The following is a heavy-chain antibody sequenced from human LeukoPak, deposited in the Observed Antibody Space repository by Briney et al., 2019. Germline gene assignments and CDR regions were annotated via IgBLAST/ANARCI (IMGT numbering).Heavy chain of an antibody. Sequence: PGGSLRLSCAASGFTFGSYAMSWVRQAPGKGLEWVSAISGSGGSTYYADSVKGRFTISRDNSKNTLYLQMNSLRAEDTAVYYCAKDVITFGGSMYYFDYWGQGTLVTVSS. CDR1: GFTFGSYA. CDR2: ISGSGGST. J-gene: IGHJ4*02. D-gene: IGHD3-16*01. CDR3: AKDVITFGGSMYYFDY. V-gene: IGHV3-23*01.